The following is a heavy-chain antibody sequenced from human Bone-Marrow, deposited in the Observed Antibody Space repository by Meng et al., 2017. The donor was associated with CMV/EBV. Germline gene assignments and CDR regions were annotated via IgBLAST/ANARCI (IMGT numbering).Heavy chain of an antibody. CDR2: IYSLGTT. Sequence: GGSLRLSCAASGFSVTDNYMTWVRQAPGKGLEWVSVIYSLGTTYYADSVKGRLTISRDTAKNTVLLQMNSLRAEDTAVYYCARGGDFNCMDVWGQGTTVTVSS. CDR1: GFSVTDNY. CDR3: ARGGDFNCMDV. V-gene: IGHV3-53*01. J-gene: IGHJ6*02. D-gene: IGHD3-16*01.